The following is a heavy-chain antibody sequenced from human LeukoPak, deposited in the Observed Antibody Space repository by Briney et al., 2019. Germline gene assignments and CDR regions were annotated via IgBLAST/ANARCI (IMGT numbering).Heavy chain of an antibody. CDR2: ISYDGSNK. CDR1: GFTLSSYA. Sequence: PGRSLRLSCAASGFTLSSYAMHWVRQAPGKGLEWVAVISYDGSNKYYADSVKGRFTISRDNSKNTLYLQMNSLRAEDTAVYYCAKDRVGATKGGYYYYYMDVWGKGTTVTVSS. D-gene: IGHD1-26*01. CDR3: AKDRVGATKGGYYYYYMDV. J-gene: IGHJ6*03. V-gene: IGHV3-30*04.